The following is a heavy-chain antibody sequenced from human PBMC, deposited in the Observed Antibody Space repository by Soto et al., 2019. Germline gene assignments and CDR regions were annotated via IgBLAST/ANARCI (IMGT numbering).Heavy chain of an antibody. CDR2: ISYDGSNK. CDR3: AKDTAQDYAESYFDD. J-gene: IGHJ4*02. V-gene: IGHV3-30*18. CDR1: GFTFSSYS. D-gene: IGHD4-17*01. Sequence: PXGSLRLTCAASGFTFSSYSMHWVRQAPGKGLEWVAVISYDGSNKYYADSVKGRFTISRDNSKNTLYLQMNSLRAEDTAVYYCAKDTAQDYAESYFDDWGQGTLVTVSS.